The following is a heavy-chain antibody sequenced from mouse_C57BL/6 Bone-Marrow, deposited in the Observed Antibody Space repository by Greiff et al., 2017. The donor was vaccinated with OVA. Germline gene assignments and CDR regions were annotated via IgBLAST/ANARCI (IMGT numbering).Heavy chain of an antibody. CDR2: INPNNGGT. CDR3: AKRGLYYDYRYWYFDV. Sequence: VQLQQSGPELVKPGASVKIPCKASGYTFTDYNMDWVKQSHGKSLEWIGDINPNNGGTIYNQKFKGKATLTVDKSSSTAYMELRSLTSEDTAVYYCAKRGLYYDYRYWYFDVWGTGTTVTVSS. D-gene: IGHD2-4*01. V-gene: IGHV1-18*01. CDR1: GYTFTDYN. J-gene: IGHJ1*03.